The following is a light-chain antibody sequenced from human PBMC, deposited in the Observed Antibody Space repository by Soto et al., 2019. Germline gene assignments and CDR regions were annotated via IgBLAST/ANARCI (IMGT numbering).Light chain of an antibody. CDR1: TSDVGGYNY. V-gene: IGLV2-11*01. J-gene: IGLJ2*01. Sequence: QSALTQPRSVSGSPGQSVTISCPGTTSDVGGYNYVSWYQQHPGKAPKLMIYDVSKRPSGVPDRFSGSKSGNTASLTISGLQAEDEADYYCCSYAGTSTWVFGGGTKVTVL. CDR2: DVS. CDR3: CSYAGTSTWV.